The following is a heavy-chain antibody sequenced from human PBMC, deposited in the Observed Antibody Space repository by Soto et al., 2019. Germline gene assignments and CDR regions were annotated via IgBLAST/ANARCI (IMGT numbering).Heavy chain of an antibody. V-gene: IGHV3-73*01. CDR1: GFTFSSCS. D-gene: IGHD4-17*01. J-gene: IGHJ3*02. Sequence: GGSLRLSCAASGFTFSSCSVNWVRQAPGKGLEWVSSISSSSTYIYYATAYAASVKGRFTISRDDSKNTTYLQISSLKTEDTAVYYCTRHRIIWANHMTTVISNDGFDIWGQGTMVTVSS. CDR3: TRHRIIWANHMTTVISNDGFDI. CDR2: SSSSTYIYYAT.